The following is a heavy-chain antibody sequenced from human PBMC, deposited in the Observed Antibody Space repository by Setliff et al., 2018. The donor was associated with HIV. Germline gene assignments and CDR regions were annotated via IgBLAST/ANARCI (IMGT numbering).Heavy chain of an antibody. V-gene: IGHV1-3*01. Sequence: GASVKVSCKASGYTFTSYAMHWVRQAPGQRLEWMGWSNAGNGNTKYSQEFQGRVTISRDSSASTAQMELSSLTSEDTAVYFCARGMIRGAIITEFDSWGQGTLVTVSS. D-gene: IGHD3-10*01. CDR2: SNAGNGNT. CDR1: GYTFTSYA. CDR3: ARGMIRGAIITEFDS. J-gene: IGHJ4*02.